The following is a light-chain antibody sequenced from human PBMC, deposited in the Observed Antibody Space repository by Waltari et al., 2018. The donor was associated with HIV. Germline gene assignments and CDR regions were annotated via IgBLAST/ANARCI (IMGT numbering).Light chain of an antibody. CDR3: ATWDDSLSGSVL. CDR2: RNN. Sequence: QSVLTQPPSASGPPGQRVTISCSGSRYNIGSNYVYWYQDLPGTAPKLLIYRNNQRPSGVPDRFSGSKSGTSASLAISGLRSEDEAAYYCATWDDSLSGSVLFGGGTKLTVL. J-gene: IGLJ2*01. CDR1: RYNIGSNY. V-gene: IGLV1-47*01.